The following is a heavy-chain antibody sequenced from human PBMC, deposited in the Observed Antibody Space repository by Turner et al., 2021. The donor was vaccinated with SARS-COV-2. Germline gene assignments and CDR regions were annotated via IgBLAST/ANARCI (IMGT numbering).Heavy chain of an antibody. J-gene: IGHJ4*02. CDR2: ISHSGTT. CDR3: ARDIADRRRAFDY. V-gene: IGHV4-34*01. D-gene: IGHD6-6*01. CDR1: GGSSSGYY. Sequence: QVRLQQWGAGLLKPSETLSLPCAVPGGSSSGYYWSWIRQPPGKGLEWIGEISHSGTTNYNPSLKNRVTISKDTSKNQFSLKLSSVTAADTGVYYCARDIADRRRAFDYWGQGTQVTVSS.